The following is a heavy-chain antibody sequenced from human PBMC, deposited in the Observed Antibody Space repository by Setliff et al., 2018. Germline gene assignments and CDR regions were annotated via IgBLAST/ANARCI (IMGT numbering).Heavy chain of an antibody. V-gene: IGHV1-69*13. Sequence: GASVKVSCKASGGTFSSYAISWVRQAPGQGLEWMGGIIPIFGTANYAQKFQGRVTITADESTSTAYMELSSLRSEDTAVYYCASRAGYSGYDWPSPDDYWGQGTLVTVSS. D-gene: IGHD5-12*01. CDR1: GGTFSSYA. CDR2: IIPIFGTA. J-gene: IGHJ4*02. CDR3: ASRAGYSGYDWPSPDDY.